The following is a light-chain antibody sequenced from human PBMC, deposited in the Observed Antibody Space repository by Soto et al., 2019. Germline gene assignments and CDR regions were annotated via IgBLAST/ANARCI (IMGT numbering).Light chain of an antibody. CDR3: SSYTRSTTVV. Sequence: QSALTQPASVSGSPGQSITISCTGTSSDVGGFKYVSWYQQHPGKAPKLMIYDVSDRPSGVSNRFSGSKSGNTASLTISGLQAEDEADYYCSSYTRSTTVVFGPGTKVTVL. CDR2: DVS. CDR1: SSDVGGFKY. J-gene: IGLJ1*01. V-gene: IGLV2-14*03.